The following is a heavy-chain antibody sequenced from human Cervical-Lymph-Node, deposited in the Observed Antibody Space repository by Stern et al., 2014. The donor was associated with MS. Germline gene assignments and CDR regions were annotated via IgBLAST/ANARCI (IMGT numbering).Heavy chain of an antibody. D-gene: IGHD5-18*01. J-gene: IGHJ4*02. Sequence: SPSFQGHVTISADKSISTAYLQWSSLKASDTAMYYCARQGSYTAMDHLIIDYWGQGTLVTVSS. CDR3: ARQGSYTAMDHLIIDY. V-gene: IGHV5-10-1*01.